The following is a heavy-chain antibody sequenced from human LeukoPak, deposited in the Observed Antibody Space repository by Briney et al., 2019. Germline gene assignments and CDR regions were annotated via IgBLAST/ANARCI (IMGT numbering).Heavy chain of an antibody. Sequence: GESLKISCMGSGYSFTSYWIAWVRQMPGKGLEWMGIIHPADSDTRYSPSFQGQVTISADKSISTAYLQWSSLKASDTAMYYCALSRSYAAAGRFDYWGQGTLVTVSS. V-gene: IGHV5-51*01. CDR3: ALSRSYAAAGRFDY. CDR2: IHPADSDT. D-gene: IGHD6-13*01. J-gene: IGHJ4*02. CDR1: GYSFTSYW.